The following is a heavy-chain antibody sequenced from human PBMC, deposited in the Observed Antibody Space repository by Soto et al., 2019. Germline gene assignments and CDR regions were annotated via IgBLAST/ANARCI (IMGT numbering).Heavy chain of an antibody. Sequence: ASVKVSCKASGGTFSSYAISWVRQAPGQGLEWMGGIIPIFGTANYAQKFQGRVTITADESTSTAYMELSSLRSEDTAVYYCAAIVVVTATNHYYYYSGMDVWGQGTTVTVSS. CDR1: GGTFSSYA. CDR3: AAIVVVTATNHYYYYSGMDV. V-gene: IGHV1-69*13. CDR2: IIPIFGTA. D-gene: IGHD2-21*02. J-gene: IGHJ6*02.